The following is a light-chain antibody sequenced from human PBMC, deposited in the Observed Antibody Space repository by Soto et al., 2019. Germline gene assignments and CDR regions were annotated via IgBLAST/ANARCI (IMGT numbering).Light chain of an antibody. J-gene: IGKJ2*01. CDR3: QQYSTWPPRYT. CDR1: QSVSSY. CDR2: RTS. V-gene: IGKV3-15*01. Sequence: EIVMTQSPATLSVPPGGRATLSCRASQSVSSYLAWYQQRPGQPPRLLIYRTSTRATGIPARFSGSGSGTEFSLTISSLQSEDFAVYYCQQYSTWPPRYTFGQGTKLVI.